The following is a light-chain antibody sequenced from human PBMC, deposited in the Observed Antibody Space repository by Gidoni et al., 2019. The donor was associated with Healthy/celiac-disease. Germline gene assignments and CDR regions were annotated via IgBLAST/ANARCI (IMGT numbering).Light chain of an antibody. CDR1: QSVSSSY. CDR3: QQYGSSRT. Sequence: EIVLTQSPGTLSLSPGERATLSCRASQSVSSSYLSWYQQKTGQAPRLLIYGASSRATGIPDRFCGSGSGTDFSLTISRLEPEDFAVYYCQQYGSSRTFGQGTKVEIK. V-gene: IGKV3-20*01. J-gene: IGKJ1*01. CDR2: GAS.